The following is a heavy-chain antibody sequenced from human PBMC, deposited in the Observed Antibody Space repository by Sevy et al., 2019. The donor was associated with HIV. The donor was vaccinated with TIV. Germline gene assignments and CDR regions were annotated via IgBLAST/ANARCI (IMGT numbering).Heavy chain of an antibody. CDR1: GFTFSSYA. D-gene: IGHD2-21*02. V-gene: IGHV3-48*02. Sequence: GGSLRLSCAASGFTFSSYAMSWVRQAPGKGLEWVSYISSSTSTIYYADSVKGRFTISKDNAKNSLDLQMNSLRDEDTAVYYCARAYCCGDCYSRGINYYYYGMDVWGQGTTVTVSS. J-gene: IGHJ6*02. CDR3: ARAYCCGDCYSRGINYYYYGMDV. CDR2: ISSSTSTI.